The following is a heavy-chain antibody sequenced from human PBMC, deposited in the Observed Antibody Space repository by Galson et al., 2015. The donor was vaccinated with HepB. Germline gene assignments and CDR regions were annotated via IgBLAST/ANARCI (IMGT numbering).Heavy chain of an antibody. D-gene: IGHD6-13*01. J-gene: IGHJ6*02. Sequence: SLRLSCAASGFTFNPYNMNWVRQRPGKGLEWLSYISTSGTVTSYADSVKSRFTISRDNAQNSLYLQMNSLKAEDTALYYCARGGRKAAPMDVWGQGTTVTVSS. V-gene: IGHV3-48*04. CDR2: ISTSGTVT. CDR3: ARGGRKAAPMDV. CDR1: GFTFNPYN.